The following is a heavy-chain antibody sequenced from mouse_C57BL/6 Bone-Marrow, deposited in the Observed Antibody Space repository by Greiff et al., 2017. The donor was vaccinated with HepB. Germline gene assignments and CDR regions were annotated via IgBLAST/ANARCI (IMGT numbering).Heavy chain of an antibody. Sequence: EVQLVESGGGLVQPKGSLKLSCAASGFTFNTYAMHWVRQAPGKGLEWVARIRSKSSNYATYYADSVKDRFTISRDDSQSMLYLQMNNLKTEDTAMYYGVRGYSNYVRYWYFDVWGTGTTVTVSS. J-gene: IGHJ1*03. V-gene: IGHV10-3*01. D-gene: IGHD2-5*01. CDR1: GFTFNTYA. CDR3: VRGYSNYVRYWYFDV. CDR2: IRSKSSNYAT.